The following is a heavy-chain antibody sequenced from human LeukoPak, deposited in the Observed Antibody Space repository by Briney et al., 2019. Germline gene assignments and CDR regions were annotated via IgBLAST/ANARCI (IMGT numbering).Heavy chain of an antibody. D-gene: IGHD6-13*01. J-gene: IGHJ4*02. CDR3: ARGYYSSSRFDS. Sequence: GGSLRLSCAASGFPFSNYWVHWVRQAPGKGLVWVSRVNSDGSTTNYADSVKGRFTISRDNAENTLYMRMNSLRPEDTAVYYCARGYYSSSRFDSWGQGTLVTVSS. CDR1: GFPFSNYW. V-gene: IGHV3-74*01. CDR2: VNSDGSTT.